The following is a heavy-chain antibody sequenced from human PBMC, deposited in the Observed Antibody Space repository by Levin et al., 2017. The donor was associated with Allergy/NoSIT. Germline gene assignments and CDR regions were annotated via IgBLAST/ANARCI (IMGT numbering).Heavy chain of an antibody. Sequence: GESLKISCAASGFTFSSYAMHWVRQAPGKGLEWVAVISYDGSNKYYADSVKGRFTISRDNSKNTLYLQMNSLRAEDTAVYYCAREVSNWGSSWGQGTLVTVSS. CDR1: GFTFSSYA. CDR3: AREVSNWGSS. CDR2: ISYDGSNK. D-gene: IGHD7-27*01. V-gene: IGHV3-30*04. J-gene: IGHJ5*02.